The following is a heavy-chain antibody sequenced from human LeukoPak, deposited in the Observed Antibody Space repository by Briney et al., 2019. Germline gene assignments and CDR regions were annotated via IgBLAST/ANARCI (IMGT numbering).Heavy chain of an antibody. Sequence: GGSLRLSCAASGFTVSSNYMSWVHQAPGKGLVWISRINPDGSHTSYADSVKGRFTISRDNAKNTLYLQMNSLRAEDAAVYFCTRDSYISNVYYGMDVWGQGATVTVSS. CDR3: TRDSYISNVYYGMDV. D-gene: IGHD1-26*01. CDR2: INPDGSHT. J-gene: IGHJ6*02. CDR1: GFTVSSNY. V-gene: IGHV3-74*01.